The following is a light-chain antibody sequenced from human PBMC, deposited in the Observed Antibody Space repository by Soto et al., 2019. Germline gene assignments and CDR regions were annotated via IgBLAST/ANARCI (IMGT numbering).Light chain of an antibody. J-gene: IGKJ5*01. Sequence: EIVLTQFPGTPSFSPGERSTLSCRSSQTVSDNSLAWYQQKVGRAPRALIYGASNRATGIPDRFSGGGSGTDFTLTINSLEPEDFAVYYCQQRSNWPSITFGQGTRLEIK. CDR3: QQRSNWPSIT. CDR1: QTVSDNS. CDR2: GAS. V-gene: IGKV3-11*01.